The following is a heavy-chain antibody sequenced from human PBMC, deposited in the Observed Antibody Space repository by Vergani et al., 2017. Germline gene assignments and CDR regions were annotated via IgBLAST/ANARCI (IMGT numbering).Heavy chain of an antibody. CDR2: INAGNGDT. Sequence: QVQLVQSGAEVKQPGASVKVSCKASGYPFISFAIHWVRPAPGQRLEWMGWINAGNGDTKYSQKFQGRVTITRDTSASTAYMELSSLRFEDTAVYYCTRGVIIASYYMDVWGKGTTVTVSS. V-gene: IGHV1-3*01. D-gene: IGHD3-10*01. J-gene: IGHJ6*03. CDR1: GYPFISFA. CDR3: TRGVIIASYYMDV.